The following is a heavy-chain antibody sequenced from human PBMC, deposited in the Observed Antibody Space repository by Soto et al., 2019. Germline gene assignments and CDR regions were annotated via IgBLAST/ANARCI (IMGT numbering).Heavy chain of an antibody. J-gene: IGHJ4*02. V-gene: IGHV3-66*04. CDR2: IYSGGTT. Sequence: EVQLVESGGGLVQPGGSLRLSCAASGITVSSHYMSWVRQAPGKGLEWVSFIYSGGTTHYADSVKGRFTISTDNSKNTLYLQKNSLRAEDTAMYYCARQACGDQCHFDYWGQGTLVTVSS. D-gene: IGHD2-21*01. CDR1: GITVSSHY. CDR3: ARQACGDQCHFDY.